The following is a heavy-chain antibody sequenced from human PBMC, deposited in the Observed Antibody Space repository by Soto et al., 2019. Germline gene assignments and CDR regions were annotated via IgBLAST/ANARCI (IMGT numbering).Heavy chain of an antibody. CDR3: ARARIAARPKHYYYYYGMDV. D-gene: IGHD6-6*01. J-gene: IGHJ6*02. Sequence: QVQLVQSGAEVKKPGASVKVSCKASGYTFTSYDINWVRQATGQGLEWMGWMNPNSGNTGYAQKFQGRVTMTRNTSISTAYMELSSRRSEDTAGYYCARARIAARPKHYYYYYGMDVWGQGTTVTVSS. V-gene: IGHV1-8*01. CDR1: GYTFTSYD. CDR2: MNPNSGNT.